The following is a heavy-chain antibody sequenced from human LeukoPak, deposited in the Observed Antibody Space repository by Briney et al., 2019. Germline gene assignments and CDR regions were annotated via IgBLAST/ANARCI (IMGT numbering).Heavy chain of an antibody. CDR2: INWNGGST. V-gene: IGHV3-20*04. CDR1: GLTFDDYG. D-gene: IGHD3-22*01. J-gene: IGHJ4*02. Sequence: GGSLRLSCAASGLTFDDYGMSWVRQAPGKGLEWVSGINWNGGSTGYADSVKGRFTISRDNAKNSPYLQMDSLRAEDTALYYCARRITMIVVAGGPKYYFDYWGQGTLVTVSS. CDR3: ARRITMIVVAGGPKYYFDY.